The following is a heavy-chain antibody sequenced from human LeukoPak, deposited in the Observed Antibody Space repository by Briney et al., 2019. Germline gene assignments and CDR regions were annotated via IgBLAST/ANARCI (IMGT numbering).Heavy chain of an antibody. Sequence: GGSLRLSYTASGFTFSGFGMLWVRQAPGKGLEWVAVISHDGKRKHYADSVQGRFTISRDDVKRTVYLQMNGLRTEDTAVYFGVKDRYLEAYGMEVWGQGTTVIVSS. J-gene: IGHJ6*02. D-gene: IGHD3-3*01. CDR3: VKDRYLEAYGMEV. CDR1: GFTFSGFG. CDR2: ISHDGKRK. V-gene: IGHV3-30*18.